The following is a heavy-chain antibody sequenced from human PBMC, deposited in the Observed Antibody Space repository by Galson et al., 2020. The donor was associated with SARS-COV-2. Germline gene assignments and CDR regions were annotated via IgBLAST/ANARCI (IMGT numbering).Heavy chain of an antibody. D-gene: IGHD3-22*01. CDR1: GYSISSGYY. J-gene: IGHJ5*02. CDR2: IYHSGST. CDR3: AREAVRKYYYDSSGYSETNQVDP. V-gene: IGHV4-38-2*02. Sequence: ASETLSLTCTVSGYSISSGYYCGCIRQPPGQGLEWIGSIYHSGSTYYNPPLKSRVTISVDTSKNQFSLKLSSVTAAATAVYYCAREAVRKYYYDSSGYSETNQVDPWGQGTLVTVSS.